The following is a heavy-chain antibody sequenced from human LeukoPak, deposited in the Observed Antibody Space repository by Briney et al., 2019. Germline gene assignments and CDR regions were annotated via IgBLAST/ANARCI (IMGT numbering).Heavy chain of an antibody. J-gene: IGHJ4*02. CDR2: ISAYNGNT. CDR1: GYTFTSYG. V-gene: IGHV1-18*01. CDR3: ARVDRWLQISPGVEKEEVVDY. Sequence: ASVKVSCKASGYTFTSYGISWVRQAPGQGLEWMGWISAYNGNTNYAQKLQGRVTMTTDTSTSTAYMELRSLRSDDTAVYYCARVDRWLQISPGVEKEEVVDYWGQGTLVTVSS. D-gene: IGHD5-24*01.